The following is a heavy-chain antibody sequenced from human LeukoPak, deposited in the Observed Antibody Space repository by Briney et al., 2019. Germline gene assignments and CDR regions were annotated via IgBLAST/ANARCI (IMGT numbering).Heavy chain of an antibody. CDR3: ARDFYDILTGSLDY. Sequence: GASVKVSCKTSGYTFTRYGISWVRQAPGQGLEWMGWISGYNDYTNYVQKFQGRVTMTTDTSTSTAYMELRSLRSDDTAVFYCARDFYDILTGSLDYWGQGTLVTVSS. CDR2: ISGYNDYT. D-gene: IGHD3-9*01. V-gene: IGHV1-18*01. CDR1: GYTFTRYG. J-gene: IGHJ4*02.